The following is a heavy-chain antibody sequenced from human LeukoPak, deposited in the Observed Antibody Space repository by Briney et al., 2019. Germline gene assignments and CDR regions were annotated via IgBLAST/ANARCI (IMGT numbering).Heavy chain of an antibody. CDR2: INYSGNS. CDR3: ARLDCISDTCYNY. J-gene: IGHJ4*02. D-gene: IGHD2-21*01. V-gene: IGHV4-59*08. CDR1: GDSISTDH. Sequence: SETLSLTCIVSGDSISTDHWSWIRQSPGKGPEWIGYINYSGNSEYNPSLKSRVTISVDRSKNQVSLKMRSVTAADTAVYYCARLDCISDTCYNYWALGALVTVSS.